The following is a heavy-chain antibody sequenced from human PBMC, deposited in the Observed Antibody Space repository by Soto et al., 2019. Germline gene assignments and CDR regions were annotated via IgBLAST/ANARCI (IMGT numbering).Heavy chain of an antibody. CDR1: AVTSITYA. CDR3: ARDRPSWSLY. Sequence: GGALRLSWAASAVTSITYALSWFLQAPGKGMEWVSAISGSGGSTYYADSVKGRFTISRDNSKNTLYLQMNSLRAEDTAVYYYARDRPSWSLYWCPRPLVTVS. D-gene: IGHD6-13*01. CDR2: ISGSGGST. J-gene: IGHJ4*02. V-gene: IGHV3-23*01.